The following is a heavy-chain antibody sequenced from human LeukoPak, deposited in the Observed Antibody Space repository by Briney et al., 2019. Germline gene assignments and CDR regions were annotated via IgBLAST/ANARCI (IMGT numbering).Heavy chain of an antibody. V-gene: IGHV2-70*11. CDR1: GLPLNTATMC. D-gene: IGHD3-9*01. CDR3: ARMTRLHTTGYYIDY. Sequence: SGPALAKPTQTLTLNCTFSGLPLNTATMCVTWILQPPGTPLEFLARIDCDDDKYYNTALRTRLTISKDTSKNVVVLTMPNVDPVDTAPYFCARMTRLHTTGYYIDYWGQGTLVTVSS. J-gene: IGHJ4*02. CDR2: IDCDDDK.